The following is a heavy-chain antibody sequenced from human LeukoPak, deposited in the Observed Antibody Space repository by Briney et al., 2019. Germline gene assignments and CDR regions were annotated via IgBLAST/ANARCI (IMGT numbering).Heavy chain of an antibody. Sequence: SSETLSLTCNVSGGSIGGHTFYWDWIRQPPGKGLEWIATIYYNGNTFYNPSLKSRVAISIDMSKSQFSLHLSSVTAADTAIYYCARLTALAGHRGAFDIWGPGTMVTVSS. CDR2: IYYNGNT. D-gene: IGHD6-19*01. V-gene: IGHV4-39*01. CDR1: GGSIGGHTFY. J-gene: IGHJ3*02. CDR3: ARLTALAGHRGAFDI.